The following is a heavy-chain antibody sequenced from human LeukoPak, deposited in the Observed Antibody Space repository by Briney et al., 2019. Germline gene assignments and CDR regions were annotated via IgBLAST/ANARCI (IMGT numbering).Heavy chain of an antibody. CDR1: GGSISGHY. CDR3: ARGYCSGGSCRSGRYYYYGMDV. J-gene: IGHJ6*02. V-gene: IGHV4-34*01. D-gene: IGHD2-15*01. Sequence: SETLSLTCSVSGGSISGHYWSWIRQPPGKGLEWIGEINHSGSTNYNPSLKSRVTISVDTSKNQFSLKLSSVTAADTAVYYCARGYCSGGSCRSGRYYYYGMDVWGQGTTVTVSS. CDR2: INHSGST.